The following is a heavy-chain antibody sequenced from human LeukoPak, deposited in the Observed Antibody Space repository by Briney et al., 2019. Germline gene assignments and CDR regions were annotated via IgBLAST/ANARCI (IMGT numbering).Heavy chain of an antibody. D-gene: IGHD6-19*01. Sequence: GGSLRLSCAASGFTFSDYYVRGMGPARGKGREGVAYIISSGSTIYYPASVKGRFTISRDNAKNSLYLQMNRLRAEDTAVYYCARDGGTVAGYYYYVMDVWGQGTTVTVSS. CDR2: IISSGSTI. CDR1: GFTFSDYY. CDR3: ARDGGTVAGYYYYVMDV. V-gene: IGHV3-11*01. J-gene: IGHJ6*02.